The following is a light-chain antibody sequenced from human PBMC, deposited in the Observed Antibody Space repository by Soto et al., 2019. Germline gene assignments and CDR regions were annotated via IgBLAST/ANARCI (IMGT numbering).Light chain of an antibody. CDR2: GAS. V-gene: IGKV1-5*01. CDR1: QSIRHY. Sequence: DIQMTQSPPTLSASVGDRVTITCRASQSIRHYLAWYQQMPGKAPKLLIYGASTLQSGVPSRFSGSGSGTEFALTISSLQPYDFGTYFCQHDNSYSQTFGQGTKVEIK. CDR3: QHDNSYSQT. J-gene: IGKJ1*01.